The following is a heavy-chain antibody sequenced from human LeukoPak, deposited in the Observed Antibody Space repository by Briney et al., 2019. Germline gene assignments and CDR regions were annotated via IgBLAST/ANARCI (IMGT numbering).Heavy chain of an antibody. Sequence: GGSLRLSCAASGLTVSSKDMSWVRQAPGKWLEWVSVIYNGGSTYYADSVKGRFTISRDNSKNTLYLQMNSLRAEDTAVYYCATLARYAFDIWGQGTMVTVSP. J-gene: IGHJ3*02. CDR1: GLTVSSKD. D-gene: IGHD5-12*01. V-gene: IGHV3-53*01. CDR3: ATLARYAFDI. CDR2: IYNGGST.